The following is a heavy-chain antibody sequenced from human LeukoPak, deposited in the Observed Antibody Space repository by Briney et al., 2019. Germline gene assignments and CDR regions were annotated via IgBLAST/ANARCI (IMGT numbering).Heavy chain of an antibody. CDR2: IYYSGST. V-gene: IGHV4-59*12. Sequence: SETLSLTCTVSGGSISSYYWSWIRQPPGKGLEWIGYIYYSGSTNYNPSLKSRVTISVDTSKNQFSLKLSSVTAAGTAVYYCASGEVATTGYFDYWGQGTLVTVSS. CDR3: ASGEVATTGYFDY. D-gene: IGHD5-12*01. J-gene: IGHJ4*02. CDR1: GGSISSYY.